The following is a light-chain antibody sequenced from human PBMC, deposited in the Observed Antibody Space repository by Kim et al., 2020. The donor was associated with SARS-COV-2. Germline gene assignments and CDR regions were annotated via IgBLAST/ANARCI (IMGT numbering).Light chain of an antibody. V-gene: IGKV3-20*01. J-gene: IGKJ1*01. Sequence: EVVFTQSPGTLSLSPGERATLSCRASQSVSSANLAWYQQRSGQAPRLLIYGASTRATGIPDRFSGSGSGTDFTLTISRLEPEDFAVYYCQQYHSSPRTFGQGTKVDIK. CDR2: GAS. CDR1: QSVSSAN. CDR3: QQYHSSPRT.